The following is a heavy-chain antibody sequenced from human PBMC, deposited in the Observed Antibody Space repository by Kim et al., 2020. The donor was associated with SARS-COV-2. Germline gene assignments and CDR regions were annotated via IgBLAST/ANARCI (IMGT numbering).Heavy chain of an antibody. CDR2: IYHSGST. J-gene: IGHJ4*01. V-gene: IGHV4-39*01. CDR1: GGSISSSTYY. CDR3: ARRWFGELLGGSYDY. D-gene: IGHD3-10*01. Sequence: SQTLSLTCTVSGGSISSSTYYWDWIRQPPGKGLEWIGSIYHSGSTYYNPSLKSRVTMSIDTSKDQFSLKLTSVTAADTALYYCARRWFGELLGGSYDYWG.